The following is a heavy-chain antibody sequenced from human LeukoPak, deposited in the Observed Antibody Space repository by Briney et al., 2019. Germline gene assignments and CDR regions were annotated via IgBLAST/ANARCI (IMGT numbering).Heavy chain of an antibody. CDR1: GFTVGSNY. CDR2: IYSGGST. Sequence: GGSLRLSCAASGFTVGSNYMSWVRQAPGKGLEWVSVIYSGGSTYYADSVKGRFTISRDNSKNTLYLQMNSLRAEDTAVYYCAIPCSGGSCYSMDPYYYYGMDVWGQGTTVTVSS. V-gene: IGHV3-66*01. CDR3: AIPCSGGSCYSMDPYYYYGMDV. D-gene: IGHD2-15*01. J-gene: IGHJ6*02.